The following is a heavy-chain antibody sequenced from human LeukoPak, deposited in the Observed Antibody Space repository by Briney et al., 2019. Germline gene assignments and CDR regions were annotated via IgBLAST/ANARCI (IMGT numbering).Heavy chain of an antibody. CDR3: ANSPESDY. V-gene: IGHV3-23*01. CDR2: ISGSGGST. CDR1: GFTFSSYG. J-gene: IGHJ4*02. Sequence: PGGSLRLSCAASGFTFSSYGMSWGRQAPGKGLEWLSAISGSGGSTYYADSVQGRFTISRDNSKNTLYLQMSSLRAEDTAVYYCANSPESDYWGQGTLVTVSS.